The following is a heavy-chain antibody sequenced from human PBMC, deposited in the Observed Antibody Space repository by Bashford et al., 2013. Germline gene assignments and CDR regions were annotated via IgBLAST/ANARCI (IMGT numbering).Heavy chain of an antibody. CDR3: ARENIVVVIAREYYFDY. V-gene: IGHV1-69*13. CDR2: SHPYSLGTA. J-gene: IGHJ4*02. D-gene: IGHD2-21*01. CDR1: GGTFSSYA. Sequence: SVKGLPARASGGTFSSYAISWVRQAPGQGRCSGVGGSHPYSLGTANYAQKFQGRVTITADESTSTAYMELSSLRSEDTAVYYCARENIVVVIAREYYFDYWGAREPWSPSPQ.